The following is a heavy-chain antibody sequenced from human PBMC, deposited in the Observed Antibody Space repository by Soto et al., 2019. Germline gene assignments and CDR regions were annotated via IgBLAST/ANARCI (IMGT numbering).Heavy chain of an antibody. Sequence: SETLSLTCTVSGGSISSYYWSWIRQPPGKGLEWIGYIYYSGSTNYNPSLKGRVTISVDTSKNQFSLKLSSVTAADTAVYYCARAITFGGVIASADAFDIWGQGTIVTVSS. CDR3: ARAITFGGVIASADAFDI. D-gene: IGHD3-16*02. CDR2: IYYSGST. V-gene: IGHV4-59*01. J-gene: IGHJ3*02. CDR1: GGSISSYY.